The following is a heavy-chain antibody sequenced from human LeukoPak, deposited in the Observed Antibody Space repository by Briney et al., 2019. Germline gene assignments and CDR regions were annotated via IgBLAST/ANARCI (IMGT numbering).Heavy chain of an antibody. Sequence: PGGSLRLSCAASGFTFSSYSMNWVRQAPGKGLEWVSFIIISSSTIYYADSVKGRFTTSRDNAKNSLYLQMNSLRDEDTAVYYCAPLNPDTTLGSISRNWGQGTLVTVSS. V-gene: IGHV3-48*02. D-gene: IGHD5-18*01. J-gene: IGHJ4*02. CDR3: APLNPDTTLGSISRN. CDR2: IIISSSTI. CDR1: GFTFSSYS.